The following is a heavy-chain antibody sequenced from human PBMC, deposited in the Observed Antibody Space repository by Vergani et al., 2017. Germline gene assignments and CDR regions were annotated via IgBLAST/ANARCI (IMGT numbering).Heavy chain of an antibody. D-gene: IGHD2-15*01. V-gene: IGHV4-38-2*02. CDR3: ARDFGGEWYFDL. CDR1: ADSITSSKY. J-gene: IGHJ2*01. CDR2: FYHSGST. Sequence: QVQLQESGPGLVKPSETLSLTCTVSADSITSSKYWGWIRQPPGKGLEWIAHFYHSGSTYYRESLKSRVTISSDTSKNQFSLKLSSVSAADTAVYYCARDFGGEWYFDLWGRGTFVTVSS.